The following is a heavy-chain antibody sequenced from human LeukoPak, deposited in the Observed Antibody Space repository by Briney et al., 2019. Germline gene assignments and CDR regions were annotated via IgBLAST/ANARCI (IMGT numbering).Heavy chain of an antibody. J-gene: IGHJ3*02. CDR1: GFRFSGYW. D-gene: IGHD7-27*01. V-gene: IGHV3-7*04. CDR3: ARDNWGFDI. CDR2: INLDGSEK. Sequence: GGSLRLSCAGSGFRFSGYWINWARQAPGRGLEWVASINLDGSEKYYADSVKGRFTISRDNAKNSLYLQMNSLRAEDTAVYYCARDNWGFDIWGQGTMVTASS.